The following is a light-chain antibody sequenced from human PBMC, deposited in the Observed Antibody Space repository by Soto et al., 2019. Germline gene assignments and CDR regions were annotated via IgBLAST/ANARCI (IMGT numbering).Light chain of an antibody. CDR3: QSYDDSLSVHYV. J-gene: IGLJ1*01. Sequence: QYVLTQPPSVSGAPGQRVTISCTGSSSNIGSTYDVQWYQQLPGTAPKLLIHGNTDRPSGVPDRFSGSKSGTSASLAITGLQADDVADYYCQSYDDSLSVHYVFGTGTKLTVL. CDR2: GNT. V-gene: IGLV1-40*01. CDR1: SSNIGSTYD.